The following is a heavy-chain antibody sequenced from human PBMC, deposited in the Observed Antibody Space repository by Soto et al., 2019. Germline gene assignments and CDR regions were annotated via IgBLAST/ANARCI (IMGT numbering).Heavy chain of an antibody. CDR2: ISAYNGNT. CDR1: GYTFTSYG. Sequence: ASVKVSCKASGYTFTSYGISWVRQAPGQGLEWMGWISAYNGNTNYAQKLQGRVTMTTDTSTSTAYMELRSLRSDDTAVYYCARGFSDDYVWGSSRASFDSWGQGTLVTVSS. D-gene: IGHD3-16*01. CDR3: ARGFSDDYVWGSSRASFDS. V-gene: IGHV1-18*01. J-gene: IGHJ4*02.